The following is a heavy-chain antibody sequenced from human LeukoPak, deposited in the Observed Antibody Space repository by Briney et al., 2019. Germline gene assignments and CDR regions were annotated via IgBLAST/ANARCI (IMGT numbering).Heavy chain of an antibody. Sequence: SETLSRTCSVSGGSITSSTYSWGWIRQPPGKGLEWIGSSYYTGDTYYGPSLKSRVTISVDSSKNHFSLNLTSLTAADTAVYYCARLLPYCSEGICYFWEYFDSWGQGTLVTVSS. D-gene: IGHD2-15*01. J-gene: IGHJ4*02. CDR3: ARLLPYCSEGICYFWEYFDS. CDR1: GGSITSSTYS. CDR2: SYYTGDT. V-gene: IGHV4-39*02.